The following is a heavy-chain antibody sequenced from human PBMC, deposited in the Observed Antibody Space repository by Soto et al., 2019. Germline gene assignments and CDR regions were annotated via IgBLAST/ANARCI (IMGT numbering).Heavy chain of an antibody. CDR2: IYPGDSDT. D-gene: IGHD3-10*01. Sequence: PGESLKISCKGSGYSFTSYWIGWVRQMPGKGLEWMGIIYPGDSDTRYSPSFQGQVTISADKSISTAYLQWSSLKASDTAVYYCARIGFGDKEYYYYGMDVWGQGTTVTVSS. CDR1: GYSFTSYW. J-gene: IGHJ6*02. CDR3: ARIGFGDKEYYYYGMDV. V-gene: IGHV5-51*01.